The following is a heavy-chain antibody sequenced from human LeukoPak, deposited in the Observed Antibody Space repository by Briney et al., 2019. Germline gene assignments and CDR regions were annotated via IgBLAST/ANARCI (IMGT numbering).Heavy chain of an antibody. CDR1: GITLSNYG. J-gene: IGHJ4*02. CDR3: AKRGVVVRVFLVGFHKEAYYFES. CDR2: ISDSGGRT. V-gene: IGHV3-23*01. Sequence: GASLRLSCAVSGITLSNYGMSWVRQAPGKGLEWVAGISDSGGRTNYADSVKDRFTISRDSPKNTLYLQMNSLRAEDTAVYVCAKRGVVVRVFLVGFHKEAYYFESWGQGALVSVSS. D-gene: IGHD3/OR15-3a*01.